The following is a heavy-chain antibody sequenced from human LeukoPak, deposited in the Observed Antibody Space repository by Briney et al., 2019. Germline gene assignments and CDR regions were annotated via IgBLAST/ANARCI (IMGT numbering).Heavy chain of an antibody. CDR1: GFTFSSYS. J-gene: IGHJ5*02. Sequence: PGGSLRLSCAASGFTFSSYSMNWVRQAPGKGLEWVSYISSSSSYIYYADSVKGRFTIYRDNAKNSLYLQMNSLRAEDTAVYYCAKLPAASRIEFDPWGQGTLVPVSS. D-gene: IGHD6-25*01. CDR2: ISSSSSYI. V-gene: IGHV3-21*01. CDR3: AKLPAASRIEFDP.